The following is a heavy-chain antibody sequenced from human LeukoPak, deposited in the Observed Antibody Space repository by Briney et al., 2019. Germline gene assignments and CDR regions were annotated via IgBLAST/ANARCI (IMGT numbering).Heavy chain of an antibody. CDR2: LYSDGNT. Sequence: GGSLRLSCAASGFTVITNDMTWVRQAPGKGLEWVSVLYSDGNTKYADSVKGRFSISRDNSKNTLYLRMNSLRAEDTAIYYCAKDRNAWPTNFDSWGQGTLVTDSA. CDR1: GFTVITND. D-gene: IGHD5-24*01. J-gene: IGHJ4*02. V-gene: IGHV3-53*01. CDR3: AKDRNAWPTNFDS.